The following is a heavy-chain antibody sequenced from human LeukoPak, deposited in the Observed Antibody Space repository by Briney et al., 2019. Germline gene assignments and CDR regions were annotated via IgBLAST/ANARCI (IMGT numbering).Heavy chain of an antibody. V-gene: IGHV1-2*04. Sequence: ASVKVSCTASGYTFTGYYMHWVRQAPGQGLEWMGWINPNSGGTNYAQKFQGWVTMTRDTSISTAYMELSRLRSDDTAVYYCARDRNGGVYYSHYYYSYGMDVWGPGTTVTVSS. CDR1: GYTFTGYY. CDR2: INPNSGGT. CDR3: ARDRNGGVYYSHYYYSYGMDV. J-gene: IGHJ6*02. D-gene: IGHD3-3*01.